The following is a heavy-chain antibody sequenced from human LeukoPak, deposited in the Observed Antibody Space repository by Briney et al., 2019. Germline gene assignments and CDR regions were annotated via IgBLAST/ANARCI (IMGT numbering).Heavy chain of an antibody. CDR2: ISYDGSNK. CDR3: AGGNWGFDY. CDR1: GITFSSYG. Sequence: GGSLRLSCAASGITFSSYGMHWVRQAPGKGLEWVAVISYDGSNKYHADSVKGRFTISRDNSKNTLYLQMNSLRAEDTAVYYCAGGNWGFDYWGQGTLVTVSS. D-gene: IGHD7-27*01. V-gene: IGHV3-30*03. J-gene: IGHJ4*02.